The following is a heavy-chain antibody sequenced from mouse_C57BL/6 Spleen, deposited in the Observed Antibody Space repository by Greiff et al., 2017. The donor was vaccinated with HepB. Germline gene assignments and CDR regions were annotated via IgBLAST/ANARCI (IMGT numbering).Heavy chain of an antibody. CDR3: ARDDYDVAWFAY. J-gene: IGHJ3*01. CDR1: GYSITSGYY. V-gene: IGHV3-6*01. Sequence: VQLKESGPGLVKPSQSLSLTCSVTGYSITSGYYWNWIRQFPGNNLEWMGYISYDGSNNYNPSLKNRISITRDTSKNQFFLKLNSVTTEDTATYYCARDDYDVAWFAYWGQGTLVTVSA. D-gene: IGHD2-4*01. CDR2: ISYDGSN.